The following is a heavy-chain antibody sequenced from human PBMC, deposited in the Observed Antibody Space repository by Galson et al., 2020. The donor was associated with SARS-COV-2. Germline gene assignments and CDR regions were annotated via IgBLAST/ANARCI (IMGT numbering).Heavy chain of an antibody. CDR3: ARDLPCWFGELFGYFDY. Sequence: ASVKVSCKASGYTFTSYGISWVRQAPGQGLEWMGWISPYNGNTNYAQKLQGRVTMTTDTSTSTAYMELRSLRSDDTAVYYCARDLPCWFGELFGYFDYWGQGTLVTVSS. CDR1: GYTFTSYG. V-gene: IGHV1-18*04. D-gene: IGHD3-10*01. CDR2: ISPYNGNT. J-gene: IGHJ4*02.